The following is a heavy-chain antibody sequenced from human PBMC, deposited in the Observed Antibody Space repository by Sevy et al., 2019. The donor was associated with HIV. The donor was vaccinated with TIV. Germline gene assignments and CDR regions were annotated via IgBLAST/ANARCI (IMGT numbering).Heavy chain of an antibody. J-gene: IGHJ6*02. D-gene: IGHD6-13*01. Sequence: SETLSLTCTVSGGSISSGGYYWSWIRQHPGKGLEWIGYIYYSGSTYYNPSLKSRVTISVDTSKNQFSLKLSSVTAADTVVYYCARATDITGYSSSWYGSWLRSITSYYGMDVWGQGTTVTVSS. CDR1: GGSISSGGYY. CDR2: IYYSGST. V-gene: IGHV4-31*03. CDR3: ARATDITGYSSSWYGSWLRSITSYYGMDV.